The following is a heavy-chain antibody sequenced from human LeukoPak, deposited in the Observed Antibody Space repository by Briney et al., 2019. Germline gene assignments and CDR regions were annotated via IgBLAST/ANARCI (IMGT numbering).Heavy chain of an antibody. Sequence: GASVKVSCKASGYTFTSYYMHWVRQAPGQGLEWMGIINPSGGSTTYAQKFQGRITKTRDTSASTVYMELSSLRSEDTAVYFCARGPFGGYSYFQHWGQGTLVTVSS. D-gene: IGHD5-18*01. J-gene: IGHJ1*01. CDR1: GYTFTSYY. CDR3: ARGPFGGYSYFQH. V-gene: IGHV1-46*01. CDR2: INPSGGST.